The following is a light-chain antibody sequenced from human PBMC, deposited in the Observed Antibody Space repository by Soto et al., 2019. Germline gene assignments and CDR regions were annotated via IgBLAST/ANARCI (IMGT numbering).Light chain of an antibody. CDR3: QHYNHWALT. CDR2: GAS. V-gene: IGKV3-15*01. Sequence: EIVMTQSPGTLSVSPGARATLSCRASQSVGSNLAWYQQNPGQPPRLLIYGASTRATGIPARFSGSGSGTEFTLTISSLQSEEFAVYYCQHYNHWALTFGGGTKVDNK. J-gene: IGKJ4*01. CDR1: QSVGSN.